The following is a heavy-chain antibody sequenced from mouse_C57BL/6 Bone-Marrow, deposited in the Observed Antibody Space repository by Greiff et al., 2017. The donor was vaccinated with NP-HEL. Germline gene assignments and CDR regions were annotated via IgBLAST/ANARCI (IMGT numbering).Heavy chain of an antibody. CDR3: ARGVLRSYYFDY. Sequence: VQLQESGAELVRPGASVKLSCKASGYTFTDYYINWVKQRPGQGLEWIARIYPGSGNTYYNEKFKGKATLPADKSSSTAYMQLSSLTAEDSAVYFCARGVLRSYYFDYWGKGTTLTVSS. CDR1: GYTFTDYY. V-gene: IGHV1-76*01. J-gene: IGHJ2*01. D-gene: IGHD1-1*01. CDR2: IYPGSGNT.